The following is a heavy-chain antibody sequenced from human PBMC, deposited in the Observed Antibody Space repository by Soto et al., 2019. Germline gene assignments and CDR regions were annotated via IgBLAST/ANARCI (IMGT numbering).Heavy chain of an antibody. CDR1: GYTFTSYG. Sequence: QVQLVQSGAEVKKPGASVKVSCKASGYTFTSYGISWVRQAPGQGLEWMGWISAYSGNTNYAQKLQGRVTMTTDPSTSTAYMELRSLRSDDTAVYYCARVKYRPPGYYYYGMDVWGQGTTVTVSS. CDR3: ARVKYRPPGYYYYGMDV. CDR2: ISAYSGNT. J-gene: IGHJ6*02. D-gene: IGHD2-2*01. V-gene: IGHV1-18*01.